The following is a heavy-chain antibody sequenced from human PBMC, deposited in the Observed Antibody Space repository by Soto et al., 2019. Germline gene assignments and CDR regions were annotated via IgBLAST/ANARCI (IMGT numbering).Heavy chain of an antibody. CDR2: IIPILGIA. D-gene: IGHD6-13*01. J-gene: IGHJ5*01. V-gene: IGHV1-69*08. CDR1: GGTFSSYT. Sequence: QVQLVQSGAEVKKPGSSVKVSCKASGGTFSSYTISWVRQAPGQGLEWMGRIIPILGIANYAQKFQGRVTITADKSTSTAYMELSSLRSEDTAVYYCARDDQQLVRADACDSWGQGTLVTVSS. CDR3: ARDDQQLVRADACDS.